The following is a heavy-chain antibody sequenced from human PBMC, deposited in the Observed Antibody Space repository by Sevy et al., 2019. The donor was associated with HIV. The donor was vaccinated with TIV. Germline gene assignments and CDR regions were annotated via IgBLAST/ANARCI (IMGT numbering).Heavy chain of an antibody. CDR2: ITGGGRSI. D-gene: IGHD1-26*01. V-gene: IGHV3-48*02. Sequence: GGSLRLSCAASGFTFSSYSMNWVRQAPGKGLEWVSYITGGGRSIYYADSVKGRFAISRDNAKNSLYLQMNSLRDEDTAVYYCARDYQGDELAIDYWGQGTLVTVSS. CDR3: ARDYQGDELAIDY. CDR1: GFTFSSYS. J-gene: IGHJ4*01.